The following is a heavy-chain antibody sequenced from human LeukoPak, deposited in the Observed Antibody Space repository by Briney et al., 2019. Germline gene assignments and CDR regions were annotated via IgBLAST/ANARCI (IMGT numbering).Heavy chain of an antibody. CDR1: GGSISSSSYY. J-gene: IGHJ6*03. Sequence: SETLSLTCTVSGGSISSSSYYWGWIRQPPGKGLEWIGSIYYSGSTYYNPSLKSRVTISVDTSKNKFSLKLSSVTAADTAVYYCARIPYYYDSSGYFYYYYYMDVWGKGTTVTVSS. D-gene: IGHD3-22*01. V-gene: IGHV4-39*07. CDR3: ARIPYYYDSSGYFYYYYYMDV. CDR2: IYYSGST.